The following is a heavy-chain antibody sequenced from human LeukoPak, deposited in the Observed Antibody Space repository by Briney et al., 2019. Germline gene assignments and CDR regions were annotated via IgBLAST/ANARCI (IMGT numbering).Heavy chain of an antibody. V-gene: IGHV1-69*04. CDR2: IIPILGIA. J-gene: IGHJ5*02. Sequence: XPGQGLEWMGRIIPILGIANYAQKFQGRVTITADKSTSTAYMELSSLRSEDTAVYYCARDPVPWGQGTLVTVSS. CDR3: ARDPVP.